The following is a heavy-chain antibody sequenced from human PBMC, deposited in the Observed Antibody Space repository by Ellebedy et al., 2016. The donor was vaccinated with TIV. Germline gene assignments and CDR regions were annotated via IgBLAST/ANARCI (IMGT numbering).Heavy chain of an antibody. V-gene: IGHV4-34*01. J-gene: IGHJ3*01. CDR2: INHSGST. D-gene: IGHD4-17*01. CDR1: GGSFSGYY. Sequence: MPSETLSLTCTVYGGSFSGYYWSWIRQPPGKGLEWIGEINHSGSTHYNPSLNSRVTISVDTSKNQFSLKLSSVTAADTAVYYCARGDDYGDSEVWGQGKMVTVSS. CDR3: ARGDDYGDSEV.